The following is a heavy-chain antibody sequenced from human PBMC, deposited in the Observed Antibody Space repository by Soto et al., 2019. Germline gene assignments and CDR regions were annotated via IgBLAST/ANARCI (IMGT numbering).Heavy chain of an antibody. D-gene: IGHD2-8*01. Sequence: ASVKVSCKASGYSFTDYHIHWVRQAPGQGLEWLGRINPKSGGTSTAQKFQGWVTMTTNTSISTASMELTRLTSDDTAIYYCARGDSTDCSNGVCSFFYNHDMDVWGQGTTVTVSS. V-gene: IGHV1-2*04. J-gene: IGHJ6*02. CDR2: INPKSGGT. CDR1: GYSFTDYH. CDR3: ARGDSTDCSNGVCSFFYNHDMDV.